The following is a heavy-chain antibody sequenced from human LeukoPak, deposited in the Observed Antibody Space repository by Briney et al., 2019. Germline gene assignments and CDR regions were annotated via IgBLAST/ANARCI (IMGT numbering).Heavy chain of an antibody. J-gene: IGHJ5*02. V-gene: IGHV3-48*01. CDR1: GFTFSSYG. Sequence: GGSLRLSCAASGFTFSSYGMHWVRQAPGKGLEWVSYISSSSSTIYYADSVKGRFTISRDNAKNSLYLQMNSLRAEDTAVYYCARDRVVTTVTLNWFDPWGQGTLVTVSS. CDR2: ISSSSSTI. D-gene: IGHD4-11*01. CDR3: ARDRVVTTVTLNWFDP.